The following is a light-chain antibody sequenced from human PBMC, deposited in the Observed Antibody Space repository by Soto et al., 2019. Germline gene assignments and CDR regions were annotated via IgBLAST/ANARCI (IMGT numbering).Light chain of an antibody. J-gene: IGKJ4*01. CDR1: QGIGSA. CDR2: DAS. CDR3: QNFRSSAIS. Sequence: AIQLTQSPSSLSVSVGDRVSITCRASQGIGSALAWYQLKPGAAPALLIYDASTLESGVPSRFSGSRSGADFTLTISSLQPEDFATYYCQNFRSSAISFGGGTKVDIK. V-gene: IGKV1-13*02.